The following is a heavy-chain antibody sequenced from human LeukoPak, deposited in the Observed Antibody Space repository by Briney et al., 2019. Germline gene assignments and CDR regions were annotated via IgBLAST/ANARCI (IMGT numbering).Heavy chain of an antibody. CDR2: ISYDGSNK. J-gene: IGHJ4*02. CDR1: GFTFSSYA. CDR3: ANLLGYSGYDLGY. D-gene: IGHD5-12*01. Sequence: GGSLRLSCAASGFTFSSYAMHWVRQAPGKGLVWVAVISYDGSNKYYADSVKGRFTISRDNSKNTLYLQMNSLRAEDTAVYYCANLLGYSGYDLGYWGQGTLVTVSS. V-gene: IGHV3-30*04.